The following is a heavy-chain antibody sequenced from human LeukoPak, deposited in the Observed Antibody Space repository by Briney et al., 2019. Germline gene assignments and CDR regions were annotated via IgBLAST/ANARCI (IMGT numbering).Heavy chain of an antibody. V-gene: IGHV3-20*04. CDR3: TRRAARWQFDL. J-gene: IGHJ2*01. D-gene: IGHD5-24*01. CDR1: GFTFSDYA. CDR2: INWKTGNG. Sequence: GGSLTLSCAASGFTFSDYAMSWVRQAPGKGLEWVSGINWKTGNGIYADSVKGRFTISRDNAKNSLYLQMSSLRAEDTALYYCTRRAARWQFDLWGRGTLLTVSS.